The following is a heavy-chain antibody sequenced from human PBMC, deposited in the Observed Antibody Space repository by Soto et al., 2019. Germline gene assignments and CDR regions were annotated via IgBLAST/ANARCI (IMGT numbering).Heavy chain of an antibody. D-gene: IGHD2-2*01. J-gene: IGHJ5*02. V-gene: IGHV3-23*01. CDR1: GFTFSSYA. CDR3: GLVPAAKLYP. Sequence: EVQLFESGGGLVQPGGYLRLSWAASGFTFSSYAMSWVRQAPGKGLEWVSAISGSGGSTYYADSVKGRFTIPRDNSKNTLYLQMTSLRAEDTAVYYCGLVPAAKLYPCGQGTLVTVSS. CDR2: ISGSGGST.